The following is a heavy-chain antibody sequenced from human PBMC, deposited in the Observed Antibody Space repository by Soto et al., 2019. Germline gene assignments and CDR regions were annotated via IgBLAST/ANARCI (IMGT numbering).Heavy chain of an antibody. CDR3: ARDVELYGDFEGLFDY. Sequence: QVQLVESGGGVVQPGRSLRLSCAASGFTFSSYGMHWVRQAPGKGLEWVAVIWYDGSNKYYADSVKGRFTISRDNSKNXLYLQMNSLRAEDTAVYYCARDVELYGDFEGLFDYWGQGTLVTVSS. CDR1: GFTFSSYG. CDR2: IWYDGSNK. J-gene: IGHJ4*02. D-gene: IGHD4-17*01. V-gene: IGHV3-33*01.